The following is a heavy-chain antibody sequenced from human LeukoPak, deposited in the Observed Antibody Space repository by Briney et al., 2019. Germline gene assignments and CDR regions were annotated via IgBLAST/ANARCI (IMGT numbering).Heavy chain of an antibody. D-gene: IGHD3-3*01. J-gene: IGHJ3*02. CDR3: ARRERFLEWLLFDAFDI. CDR1: GGTFSSYA. V-gene: IGHV1-69*13. CDR2: IIPIFGTA. Sequence: SVKVSCKASGGTFSSYAISWVRQAPGQGLEWMGGIIPIFGTANYAQKFQGRVTITADESTSTAYMELSSLRSEDTAVYYCARRERFLEWLLFDAFDIWGQGTMVTVSS.